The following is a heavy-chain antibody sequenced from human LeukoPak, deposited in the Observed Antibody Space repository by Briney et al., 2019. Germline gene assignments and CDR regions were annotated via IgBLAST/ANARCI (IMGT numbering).Heavy chain of an antibody. Sequence: GGSLRLSCAASGFTVSSNYMSWVRQAPGKGLEWVSVICSGGSTYYADSVKGRFTISRDNSKNTLYLQMNSLRAEDTAVYYCARDGIVGATHVYFDYWGQGTLVTVSS. CDR2: ICSGGST. J-gene: IGHJ4*02. CDR3: ARDGIVGATHVYFDY. V-gene: IGHV3-53*01. D-gene: IGHD1-26*01. CDR1: GFTVSSNY.